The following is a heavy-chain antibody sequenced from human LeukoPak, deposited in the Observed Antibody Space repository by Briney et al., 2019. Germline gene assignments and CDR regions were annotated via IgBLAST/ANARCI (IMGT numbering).Heavy chain of an antibody. CDR1: GYPFSTWE. D-gene: IGHD1-14*01. V-gene: IGHV1-8*01. Sequence: ASVKVSCKTSGYPFSTWEINWVRQAAGQGLEWLGWVHPDSGNTDYAQKFRGRVTMSRDTSTSTAYMELSGLGLDDTAVYFCARGPRNDPWGQGTLVTVSS. J-gene: IGHJ5*02. CDR3: ARGPRNDP. CDR2: VHPDSGNT.